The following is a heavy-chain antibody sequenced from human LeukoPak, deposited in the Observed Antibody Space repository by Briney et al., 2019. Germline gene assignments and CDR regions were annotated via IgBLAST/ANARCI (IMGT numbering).Heavy chain of an antibody. CDR1: GFIFSSYG. J-gene: IGHJ3*02. CDR3: EKEAPERGSYAFDM. Sequence: PGGSLRLSCAASGFIFSSYGMHWVRQAPGRGLEWVAIISYDGSSHYYADSVMGRFTISRDNSKNTLYLQMNSLRREDTAVYYCEKEAPERGSYAFDMRGQGTMVTVSS. CDR2: ISYDGSSH. D-gene: IGHD3-16*01. V-gene: IGHV3-30*18.